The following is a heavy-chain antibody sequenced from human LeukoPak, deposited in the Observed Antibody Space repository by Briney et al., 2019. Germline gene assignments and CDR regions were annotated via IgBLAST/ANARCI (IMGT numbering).Heavy chain of an antibody. Sequence: SETLSLTCTVSGGSISSGGYYWSWIRQHPGKGLEWIGYIYYSGSTYYNPSLKSRVTISVDTSKNQFSLKLSSVTAEDTAVYYCARDQYGDYGIDYWGQGTLVTVSS. D-gene: IGHD4-17*01. CDR2: IYYSGST. CDR1: GGSISSGGYY. V-gene: IGHV4-31*03. CDR3: ARDQYGDYGIDY. J-gene: IGHJ4*02.